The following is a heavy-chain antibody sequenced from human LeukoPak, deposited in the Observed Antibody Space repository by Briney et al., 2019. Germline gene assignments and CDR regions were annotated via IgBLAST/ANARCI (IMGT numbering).Heavy chain of an antibody. J-gene: IGHJ6*03. D-gene: IGHD1-14*01. CDR1: GFTFSSYE. V-gene: IGHV3-21*01. CDR2: ISSTGSYI. CDR3: ARVGPWVNPDYYYYYMDV. Sequence: PGGSLRLSCAASGFTFSSYEMNWVRQAPGKGLEWVSSISSTGSYIYYADSVKGRFTISRDNAKNSVHLQMNSLRAEDTAVYYCARVGPWVNPDYYYYYMDVWGKGTTVTVSS.